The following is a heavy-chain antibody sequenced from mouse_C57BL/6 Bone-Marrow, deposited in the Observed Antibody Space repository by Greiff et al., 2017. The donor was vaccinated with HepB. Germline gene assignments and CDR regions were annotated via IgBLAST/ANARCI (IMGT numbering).Heavy chain of an antibody. V-gene: IGHV1-19*01. CDR3: ARAYYGSTYNY. D-gene: IGHD1-1*01. J-gene: IGHJ2*01. CDR1: GYTFTDYY. CDR2: INPYNGGT. Sequence: DVKLVESGPVLVKPGASVKMSCKASGYTFTDYYMNWVKQSHGKSLEWIGVINPYNGGTSYNQKFKGKATLTVDKSSSTAYMELNSLTSEDSAVYYCARAYYGSTYNYWGQGTTLTVSS.